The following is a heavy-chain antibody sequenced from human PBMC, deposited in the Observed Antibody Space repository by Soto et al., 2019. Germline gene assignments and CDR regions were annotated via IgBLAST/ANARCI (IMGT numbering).Heavy chain of an antibody. J-gene: IGHJ4*02. Sequence: VGSLRLSCAASGFIFSNYAMYWVRQAPGKGLEWVAVIWNDGSNKYYGDSVKGRFTISRDNSKNTLYLQMNSLRAEDTAVYYCARGSDFWSAHDYWGQGTLVTVSS. CDR2: IWNDGSNK. CDR3: ARGSDFWSAHDY. V-gene: IGHV3-33*01. D-gene: IGHD3-3*01. CDR1: GFIFSNYA.